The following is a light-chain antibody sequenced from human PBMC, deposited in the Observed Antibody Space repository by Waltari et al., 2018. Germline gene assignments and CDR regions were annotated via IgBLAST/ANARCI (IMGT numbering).Light chain of an antibody. V-gene: IGKV1-13*02. CDR2: DAS. Sequence: AIQLTPSPSSLSASVGASVTLTCRASQAINTALVWYQQKLGRSPELLISDASILKSGVPSRFSGGGSGSDFTLTISSLQPEDFATYYCQQFYAYPLTFGGGTRVEI. CDR1: QAINTA. J-gene: IGKJ4*01. CDR3: QQFYAYPLT.